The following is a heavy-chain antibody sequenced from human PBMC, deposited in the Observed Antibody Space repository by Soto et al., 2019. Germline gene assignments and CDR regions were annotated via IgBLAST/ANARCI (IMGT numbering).Heavy chain of an antibody. CDR3: TNLIRGFSYSPY. J-gene: IGHJ4*02. V-gene: IGHV3-15*01. D-gene: IGHD5-18*01. CDR1: ELTLSNAW. Sequence: GGSLRLSCVASELTLSNAWMSWVRQAPGKGLEWVGRIKSKTEGGTPDYAAPVKGRFALSRDDSKTTLYLQMNSLITEDTAVYYCTNLIRGFSYSPYWGRGTLVTVSS. CDR2: IKSKTEGGTP.